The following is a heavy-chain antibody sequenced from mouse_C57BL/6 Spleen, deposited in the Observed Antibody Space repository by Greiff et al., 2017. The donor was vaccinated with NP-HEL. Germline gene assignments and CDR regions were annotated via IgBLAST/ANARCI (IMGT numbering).Heavy chain of an antibody. D-gene: IGHD1-1*01. CDR2: IWWDDDK. CDR3: ARTLLITTVVERFGNYAMDY. V-gene: IGHV8-8*01. J-gene: IGHJ4*01. CDR1: GFSLSTFGMG. Sequence: QVTLKESGPGILQPSQTLSLTCSFSGFSLSTFGMGVGWIRQPSGKGLEWLAHIWWDDDKYYNPALKSRLTISKDTSKNQVFLKIANVDTADTATYYCARTLLITTVVERFGNYAMDYWGQGTSVTVSS.